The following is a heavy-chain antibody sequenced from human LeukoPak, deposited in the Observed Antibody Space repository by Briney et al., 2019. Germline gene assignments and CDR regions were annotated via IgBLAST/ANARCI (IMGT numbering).Heavy chain of an antibody. CDR3: AKNGVNYWYFDL. CDR2: ISGSGGGT. D-gene: IGHD2-8*01. CDR1: GFTFSSFA. J-gene: IGHJ2*01. V-gene: IGHV3-23*01. Sequence: GGSLRLSCAASGFTFSSFAMSWVRQAPGKGLEWVSGISGSGGGTYNADSVKGRFTISRDNSKNTLYLQMNSLRAEDTAVYYCAKNGVNYWYFDLWGRGTLVTVSS.